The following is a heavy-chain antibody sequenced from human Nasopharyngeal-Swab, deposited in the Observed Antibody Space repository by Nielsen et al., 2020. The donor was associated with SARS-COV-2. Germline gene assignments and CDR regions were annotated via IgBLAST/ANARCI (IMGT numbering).Heavy chain of an antibody. J-gene: IGHJ6*02. CDR1: GFTSSAYY. V-gene: IGHV3-11*01. CDR3: AREKGYQVLLDYYYHGLDV. D-gene: IGHD3-10*01. Sequence: GGSLRLSCAASGFTSSAYYLAWIPPAPAQRPAWVSSIRTRGRSPDSADSVKARFTISRDNANNLLFLQMNSLRGDDTAVYYCAREKGYQVLLDYYYHGLDVWGHGTAVTVSS. CDR2: IRTRGRSP.